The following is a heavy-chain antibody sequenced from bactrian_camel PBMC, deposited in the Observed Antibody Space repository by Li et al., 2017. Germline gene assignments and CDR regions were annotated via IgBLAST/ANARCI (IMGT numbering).Heavy chain of an antibody. CDR2: IHSEGHYT. V-gene: IGHV3S40*01. J-gene: IGHJ6*01. CDR3: SADPNSPQLCGGSGWASVILTAGY. Sequence: VQLVESGGGSVQAGGSLRLSCAVSGNTGSTYFLGWFRQAPGKEREGVAVIHSEGHYTKYADSVKGRFTLSQDNAKKTVYLQMSSLKPEDTAMYWCSADPNSPQLCGGSGWASVILTAGYWSQKTQVTVS. D-gene: IGHD6*01. CDR1: GNTGSTYF.